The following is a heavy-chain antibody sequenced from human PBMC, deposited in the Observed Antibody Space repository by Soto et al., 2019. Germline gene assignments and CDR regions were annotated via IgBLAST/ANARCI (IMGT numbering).Heavy chain of an antibody. CDR2: VYWNGDR. D-gene: IGHD3-3*01. Sequence: SGPTPVNPTQTLTLTCTFSGFSLTTAGLGVTWIRQPPAKAPEWLALVYWNGDRRYSPSLRNRLTITKDTSRNQVVLTMTNMDPVDTATYYCGHRSRSFDFWGNDYWGQGILVTVSS. CDR3: GHRSRSFDFWGNDY. J-gene: IGHJ4*02. CDR1: GFSLTTAGLG. V-gene: IGHV2-5*01.